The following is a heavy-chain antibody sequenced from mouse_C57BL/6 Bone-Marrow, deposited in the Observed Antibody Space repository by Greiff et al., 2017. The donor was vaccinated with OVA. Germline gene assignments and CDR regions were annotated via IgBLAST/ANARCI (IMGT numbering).Heavy chain of an antibody. Sequence: VQLQQPGAELVMPGASVKLSCKASGYTFTSYWMHWVKQRPGQGLEWIGEIDPSDSYTNYNQKFKGKSTLTVDKSSSTAYMQLSSLTSEDSAVYYCARDGYDGRHAMDYWGQGTSVTVSS. CDR2: IDPSDSYT. CDR3: ARDGYDGRHAMDY. V-gene: IGHV1-69*01. D-gene: IGHD2-2*01. J-gene: IGHJ4*01. CDR1: GYTFTSYW.